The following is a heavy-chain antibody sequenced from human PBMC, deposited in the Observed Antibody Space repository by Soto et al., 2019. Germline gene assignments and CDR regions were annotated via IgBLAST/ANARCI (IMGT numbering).Heavy chain of an antibody. J-gene: IGHJ6*02. D-gene: IGHD6-13*01. Sequence: ASVKVSCKASGYTFTSYGISWVRQAPGQGLEWMGWISAYNGNTNYAQKLQGRVTMTTDTSTSTAYMELRSLRSDDTAVYYCARDRSSGWYGRYYYYYYGMDVWGQGTTVTVSS. V-gene: IGHV1-18*01. CDR2: ISAYNGNT. CDR3: ARDRSSGWYGRYYYYYYGMDV. CDR1: GYTFTSYG.